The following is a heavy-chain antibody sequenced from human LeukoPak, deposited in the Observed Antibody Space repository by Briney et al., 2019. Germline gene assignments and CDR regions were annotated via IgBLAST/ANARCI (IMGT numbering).Heavy chain of an antibody. J-gene: IGHJ4*02. V-gene: IGHV5-51*01. Sequence: GESLKISCKGSGYRFTNYWIGWVRQMPGKGLEWMGIIYPGDSETRYSPSFQGQVTISADKSVSTAYLQWSSLKASDTAMYYCARRRDLYSGSYYPFDYWGQGTLVTVSS. CDR3: ARRRDLYSGSYYPFDY. CDR1: GYRFTNYW. D-gene: IGHD1-26*01. CDR2: IYPGDSET.